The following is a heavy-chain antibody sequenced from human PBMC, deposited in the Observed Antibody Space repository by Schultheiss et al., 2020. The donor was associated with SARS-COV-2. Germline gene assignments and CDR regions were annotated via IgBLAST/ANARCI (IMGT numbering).Heavy chain of an antibody. CDR2: IYYSGST. CDR1: GGSFSGYQ. Sequence: SETLSLTCAVYGGSFSGYQWSWIRQPPGKGLEWIGYIYYSGSTYYNPSLKSRVTISVDTSKNQFSLKLSSVTAADTAVYYCARGERITMVRGVIIGASGFDYWGQGTLVTVSS. V-gene: IGHV4-59*12. D-gene: IGHD3-10*01. J-gene: IGHJ4*02. CDR3: ARGERITMVRGVIIGASGFDY.